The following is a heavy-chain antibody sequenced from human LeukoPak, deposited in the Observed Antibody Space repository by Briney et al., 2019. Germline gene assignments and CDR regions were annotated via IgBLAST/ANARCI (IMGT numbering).Heavy chain of an antibody. CDR3: ATQSGGKVY. Sequence: GGSLRLSCAASGFTFSSYWMHWVRQAPGKGLVWVSRINGDGSSTNYADSVKGRLTISRDNAKNTLYLQMNSLRAEDTAVYYCATQSGGKVYWGQGTLVTVSS. CDR1: GFTFSSYW. J-gene: IGHJ4*02. V-gene: IGHV3-74*01. CDR2: INGDGSST. D-gene: IGHD1-1*01.